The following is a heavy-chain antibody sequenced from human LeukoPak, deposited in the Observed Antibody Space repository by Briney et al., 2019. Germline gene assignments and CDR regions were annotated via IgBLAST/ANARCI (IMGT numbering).Heavy chain of an antibody. V-gene: IGHV3-33*01. Sequence: GGSLRLSCAASGFTFSSLGMHWVRQAPGKGLEWVAVIWYDASNKYYADSVKGRFTISRDNSKNTLFLQMNSLRDDDTAVYYCVRGVGVSRFNYFDPWGQGTLVIVSS. CDR2: IWYDASNK. CDR3: VRGVGVSRFNYFDP. CDR1: GFTFSSLG. D-gene: IGHD6-13*01. J-gene: IGHJ5*02.